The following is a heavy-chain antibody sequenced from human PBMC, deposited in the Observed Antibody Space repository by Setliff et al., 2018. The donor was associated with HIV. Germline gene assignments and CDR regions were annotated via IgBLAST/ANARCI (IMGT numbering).Heavy chain of an antibody. J-gene: IGHJ3*01. Sequence: SETLSLTCTVSNGSISNHYWSWIRQSPGKGLEWIGYVFFTGSANPNPSLKNRVTLSVDTSKNQLFLKLSSVTAPDIHRIIISTSLLVVLHTIIYGRVVSCQTVHLEIQGIPDVVSGDGKSAPRRVHIAHDTAVPSDA. V-gene: IGHV4-59*08. CDR1: NGSISNHY. D-gene: IGHD3-3*01. CDR3: STSLLVVLHTIIYGRVVSCQTVHLEIQGIPDVVSGDGKSAPRRVHIAHDTAVPSDA. CDR2: VFFTGSA.